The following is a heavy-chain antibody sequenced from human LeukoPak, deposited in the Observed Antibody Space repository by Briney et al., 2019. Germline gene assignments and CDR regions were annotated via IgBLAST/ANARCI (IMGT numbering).Heavy chain of an antibody. J-gene: IGHJ4*02. CDR2: INHSGST. D-gene: IGHD2-2*01. CDR1: GGSFSGYY. CDR3: ARGIRYCSSTSCYHHFDY. Sequence: SETLSLTCAVYGGSFSGYYWSWIRQPPGNGLEWIGEINHSGSTNYNPSLKSRVTISVDTSKNQFSLKLSSVTAADTAVYYCARGIRYCSSTSCYHHFDYWGQGTLVTVSS. V-gene: IGHV4-34*01.